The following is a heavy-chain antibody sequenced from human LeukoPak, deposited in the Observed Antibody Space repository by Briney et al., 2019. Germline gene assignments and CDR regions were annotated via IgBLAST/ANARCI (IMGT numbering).Heavy chain of an antibody. V-gene: IGHV4-39*07. CDR1: GASISDSSYS. CDR3: ARVRSRTRMTIFGTRINYVDV. D-gene: IGHD3-3*01. CDR2: VSYSGGS. J-gene: IGHJ6*03. Sequence: SETLSLTCTVSGASISDSSYSWGWIRQPPGKGLEWIGSVSYSGGSNYNPSLKSRVSTSLDTSNSQFFLNLASVTAADTADYYCARVRSRTRMTIFGTRINYVDVWGRGTTVIVSS.